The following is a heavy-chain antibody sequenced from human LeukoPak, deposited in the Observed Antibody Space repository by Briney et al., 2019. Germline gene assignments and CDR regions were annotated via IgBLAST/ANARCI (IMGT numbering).Heavy chain of an antibody. CDR2: IYYSGST. CDR3: ERHPQSYFSYIDV. V-gene: IGHV4-39*01. J-gene: IGHJ6*03. CDR1: GGSISSRTYY. Sequence: SETLSLTCTVSGGSISSRTYYWGWIRQPPGEGLEWIGTIYYSGSTYYNPSLKSRVNISVDTSKNQFSLKLRSLTAAHTAVYYCERHPQSYFSYIDVWGKGTTVTVSS.